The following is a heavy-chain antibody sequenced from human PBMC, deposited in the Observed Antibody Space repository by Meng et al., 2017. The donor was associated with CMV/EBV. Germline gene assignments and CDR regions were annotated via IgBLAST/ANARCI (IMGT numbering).Heavy chain of an antibody. D-gene: IGHD6-13*01. Sequence: GESLKISCAASGFTFSGSALHLVRQASGKGLEWVGRIRSKANSYATAYAASVKGRFTISRDDSKNTAYLQMNSLKTEDTAVYYCTSRYFSSSWYWFDPWGQGTLVTVSS. CDR3: TSRYFSSSWYWFDP. J-gene: IGHJ5*02. V-gene: IGHV3-73*01. CDR2: IRSKANSYAT. CDR1: GFTFSGSA.